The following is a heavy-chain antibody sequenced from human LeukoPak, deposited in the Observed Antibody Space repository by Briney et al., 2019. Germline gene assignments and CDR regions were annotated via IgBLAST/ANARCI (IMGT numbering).Heavy chain of an antibody. CDR1: GFTFDDYA. CDR2: ISWNSGSI. Sequence: GGSLRLSCAASGFTFDDYAMHWVRQALGKGLEWVSGISWNSGSIGYADSVKGRFTISRDNAKNSLYLQMNSLRAEDTAVYYCATSKYSGSYWGQGTLDTVSS. J-gene: IGHJ4*02. CDR3: ATSKYSGSY. V-gene: IGHV3-9*01. D-gene: IGHD1-26*01.